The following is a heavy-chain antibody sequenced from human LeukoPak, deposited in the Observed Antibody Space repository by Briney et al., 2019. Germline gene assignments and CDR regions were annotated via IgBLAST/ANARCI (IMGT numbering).Heavy chain of an antibody. CDR3: ATARIMITFGGAAPRQDNDY. D-gene: IGHD3-16*01. Sequence: ASVKISCKVSGYTFTDYYMHWVQQAPGKGLEWMGLVDPEDGETIYAEKFQGRVTITADTSTDTAYMELSSLRSEDTAVYHCATARIMITFGGAAPRQDNDYWGQGTLVTVSS. J-gene: IGHJ4*02. CDR1: GYTFTDYY. V-gene: IGHV1-69-2*01. CDR2: VDPEDGET.